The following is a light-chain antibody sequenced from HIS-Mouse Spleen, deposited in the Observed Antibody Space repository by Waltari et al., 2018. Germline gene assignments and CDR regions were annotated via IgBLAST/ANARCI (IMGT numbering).Light chain of an antibody. Sequence: QSALTQPRSVSGSPGQSVTISCTGTSSDVGGYNYVSWYQQHPGKAPKLMIYDVSNRPSGGPDRFSGSKSGNTASLTISGLQAEDEADYYCCSYAGSYTWVFGGGTKLTVL. V-gene: IGLV2-11*01. CDR1: SSDVGGYNY. CDR3: CSYAGSYTWV. CDR2: DVS. J-gene: IGLJ3*02.